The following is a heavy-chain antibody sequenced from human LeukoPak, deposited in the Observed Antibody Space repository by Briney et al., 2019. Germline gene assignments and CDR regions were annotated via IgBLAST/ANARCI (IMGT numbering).Heavy chain of an antibody. J-gene: IGHJ5*02. V-gene: IGHV4-39*07. CDR2: IWFDGND. Sequence: SETLSLTCTVSGAFITRDTYYWPWVRQSPGKGLEWIGSIWFDGNDYYNPSLRSRVAMSVDPSKSQFSLRVNSVTAADTGIYYCVTDPRGRYEDWYDAWGQGTLVTVSS. CDR1: GAFITRDTYY. D-gene: IGHD1-26*01. CDR3: VTDPRGRYEDWYDA.